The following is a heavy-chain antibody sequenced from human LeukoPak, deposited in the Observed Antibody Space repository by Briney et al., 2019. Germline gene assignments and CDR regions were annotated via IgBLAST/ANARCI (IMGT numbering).Heavy chain of an antibody. V-gene: IGHV3-20*04. CDR2: INWNGGST. CDR3: AREGDSGYHRDFDY. J-gene: IGHJ4*02. CDR1: GFTFDDYG. D-gene: IGHD3-22*01. Sequence: GGSLRLSCAASGFTFDDYGMSWVRQAPGKGLEWVSGINWNGGSTGYADSVKGRFTISRDDAKHSLYLQMNSLRAEDTALYYCAREGDSGYHRDFDYWGQGTLVTVSS.